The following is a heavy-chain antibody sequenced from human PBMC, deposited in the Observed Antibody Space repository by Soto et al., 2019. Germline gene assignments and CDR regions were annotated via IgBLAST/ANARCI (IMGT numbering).Heavy chain of an antibody. J-gene: IGHJ4*02. CDR1: GFSLSTSGVG. CDR2: IYWDDDK. CDR3: VLFIYYNSLSFDH. Sequence: QITLKESGPTLVKPTQTLTLTFTFSGFSLSTSGVGVGWIRQPPGKALEWLAIIYWDDDKRYSPSLKSRLTITKVASKNQVVLTMSSMVPVDTATYYCVLFIYYNSLSFDHWGQATLVTVYS. D-gene: IGHD3-10*01. V-gene: IGHV2-5*02.